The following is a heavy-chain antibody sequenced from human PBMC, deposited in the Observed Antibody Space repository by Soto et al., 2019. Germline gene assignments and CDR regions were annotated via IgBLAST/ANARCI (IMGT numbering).Heavy chain of an antibody. J-gene: IGHJ5*02. V-gene: IGHV4-34*01. CDR1: GGSFSGYY. CDR2: INHSGST. D-gene: IGHD6-13*01. Sequence: SETLSLTCAVYGGSFSGYYWSWIRQPPGKGLEWIGEINHSGSTNYNPSLKSRVTISVDTSKNQFSLKLSPVTAADTAVYYCARGPLRQLTLQWFDPWGQGTLVTVSS. CDR3: ARGPLRQLTLQWFDP.